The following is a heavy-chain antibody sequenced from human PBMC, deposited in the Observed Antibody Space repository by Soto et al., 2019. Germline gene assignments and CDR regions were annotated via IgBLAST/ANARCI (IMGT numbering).Heavy chain of an antibody. J-gene: IGHJ5*02. CDR3: VRGGSNYAS. Sequence: EVQLGESGGGLVQPGGSLRLSCTASGFTFSDSWMTWVRQAPGKGLEWVARIKPDESEKKYADSVKGRFSISRDNAKTSMYLQMDSLRGEDTAVYYCVRGGSNYASWGQGTLVTVSS. D-gene: IGHD4-4*01. V-gene: IGHV3-7*01. CDR2: IKPDESEK. CDR1: GFTFSDSW.